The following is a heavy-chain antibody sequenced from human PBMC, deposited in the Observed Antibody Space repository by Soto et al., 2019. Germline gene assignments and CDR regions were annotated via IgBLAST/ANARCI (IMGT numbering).Heavy chain of an antibody. D-gene: IGHD1-26*01. CDR1: GVSITSSSYY. Sequence: SETLSLTCTVSGVSITSSSYYWGWIRQPPGKGLEWIGSIYYSGSTYYNPSLKSRVTISVDTSKNQFSLKLSSVTAADAAVYSCATQEVGGSYVYTFDPWGQGTLVTVSS. CDR2: IYYSGST. CDR3: ATQEVGGSYVYTFDP. V-gene: IGHV4-39*01. J-gene: IGHJ5*02.